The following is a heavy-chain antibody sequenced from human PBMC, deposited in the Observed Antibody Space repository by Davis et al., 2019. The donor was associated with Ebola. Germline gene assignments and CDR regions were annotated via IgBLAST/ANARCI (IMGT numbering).Heavy chain of an antibody. Sequence: SETLSLTCAVYGESLHDYYWNWIRQSPGKGLEWIGEINHSGSANYNPSLKSRLTISIDTSKNQFSLKLTSVTAADTSVYYCATSNWFDPWGQGTLVTVSS. V-gene: IGHV4-34*01. J-gene: IGHJ5*02. CDR3: ATSNWFDP. CDR1: GESLHDYY. CDR2: INHSGSA.